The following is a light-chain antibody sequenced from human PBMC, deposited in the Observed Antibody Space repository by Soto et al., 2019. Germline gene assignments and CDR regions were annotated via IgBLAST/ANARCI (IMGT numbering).Light chain of an antibody. V-gene: IGKV1-5*03. Sequence: IQMPQSPSTLSASIGDRVTITCRASQTISDWLAWHQQKPGKAPKLLIYKASSLESGVPSRFSGSGSGTEFTLAISSLQPDDFATYYCLQYETYWTCGQGTKV. CDR3: LQYETYWT. CDR2: KAS. J-gene: IGKJ1*01. CDR1: QTISDW.